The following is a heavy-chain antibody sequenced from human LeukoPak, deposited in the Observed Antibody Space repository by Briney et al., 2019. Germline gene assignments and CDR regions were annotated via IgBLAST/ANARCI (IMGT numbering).Heavy chain of an antibody. CDR1: GGSISSSSYY. D-gene: IGHD6-25*01. Sequence: PSETLSLTCTVSGGSISSSSYYWGWIRQPPGKGLEWIGSIYYSGSTYYNPSLKSRVTISVDTSKNQFSLKLSSVTAADTAVYYRARSAFSGDFDYWGQGTLVTVSS. J-gene: IGHJ4*02. CDR3: ARSAFSGDFDY. CDR2: IYYSGST. V-gene: IGHV4-39*07.